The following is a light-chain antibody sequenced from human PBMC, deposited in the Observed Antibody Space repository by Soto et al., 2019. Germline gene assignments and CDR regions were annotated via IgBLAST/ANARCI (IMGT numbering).Light chain of an antibody. V-gene: IGKV1-5*01. CDR3: QHYNSYSEA. Sequence: DIQMTQSPSTLSASVGDRVTITCRASRTISNWLAWYQQKPGKAPKLLIHDAYSLESGVPSRFGGSGSGTEFTLTINSLQPDDFATYYCQHYNSYSEAFGQGTKVDI. J-gene: IGKJ1*01. CDR2: DAY. CDR1: RTISNW.